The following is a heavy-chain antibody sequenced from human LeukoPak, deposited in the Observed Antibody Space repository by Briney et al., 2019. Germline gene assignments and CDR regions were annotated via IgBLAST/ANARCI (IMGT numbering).Heavy chain of an antibody. CDR3: ARLTYHSGSYYWDAFDI. D-gene: IGHD1-26*01. CDR2: IYYSGST. Sequence: SETLSLTCTVSGGSISSYYWSWIRQPPGKGLEWIGYIYYSGSTNYNPSLKSRVTISVDTSKNQFSLKLSSVTAADTAVYYCARLTYHSGSYYWDAFDIWGQGTMVTVSS. J-gene: IGHJ3*02. CDR1: GGSISSYY. V-gene: IGHV4-59*01.